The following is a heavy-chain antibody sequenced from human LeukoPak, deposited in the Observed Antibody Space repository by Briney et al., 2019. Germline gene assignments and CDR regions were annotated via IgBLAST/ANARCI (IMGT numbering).Heavy chain of an antibody. CDR2: ISRDGDIT. J-gene: IGHJ4*02. D-gene: IGHD3-16*01. CDR3: AKDKGGAFSMRSPLDY. Sequence: PGGSLRLSCAASGFTFDDYNMHWVRQAPGKGLEWVSVISRDGDITDFADSVRGRFTISRDNRKNSLYLQMNSLRTEDTALYYCAKDKGGAFSMRSPLDYWGQGTLVTVSS. CDR1: GFTFDDYN. V-gene: IGHV3-43*01.